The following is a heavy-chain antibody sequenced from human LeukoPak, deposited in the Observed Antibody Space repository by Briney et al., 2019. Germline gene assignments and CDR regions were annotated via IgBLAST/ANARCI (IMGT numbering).Heavy chain of an antibody. D-gene: IGHD3-10*01. V-gene: IGHV3-7*01. CDR3: AREGDYYGSGSYDNIIDY. CDR2: IKQDGSEK. CDR1: GFTFGSYW. Sequence: HPGGSLRLSCAASGFTFGSYWMSWVRQAPGKGLDWVANIKQDGSEKYYVDSVKGRFTISRDNAKNSLYLQMNSLRAGDAAVYYCAREGDYYGSGSYDNIIDYWGQGTLVTVSS. J-gene: IGHJ4*02.